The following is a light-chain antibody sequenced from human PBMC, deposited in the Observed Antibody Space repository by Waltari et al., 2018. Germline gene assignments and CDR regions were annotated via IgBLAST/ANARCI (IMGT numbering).Light chain of an antibody. Sequence: QSVLTQPPSVSAAPGQKVTISCSGGGFNIGSHYVSCYQQPPGTAPKLLIFDNSERTSGIPDRFSASKSGASAALDITGLQTGDEAEYYCGTWDDSLNGGIFGGGTKLTVL. CDR2: DNS. V-gene: IGLV1-51*01. CDR1: GFNIGSHY. CDR3: GTWDDSLNGGI. J-gene: IGLJ2*01.